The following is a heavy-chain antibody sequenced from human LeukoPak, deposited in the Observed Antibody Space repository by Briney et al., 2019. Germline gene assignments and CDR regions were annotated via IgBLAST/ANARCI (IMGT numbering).Heavy chain of an antibody. CDR1: GFTFDDYA. J-gene: IGHJ6*03. D-gene: IGHD5-12*01. V-gene: IGHV3-9*01. CDR3: AKETVATSGGNYYYYYYMDV. CDR2: ISWNSGSI. Sequence: GGSLRLSCAASGFTFDDYAMHWVRQAPGKGLEWVSGISWNSGSIGYADSVKGRFTISRDNAKNSLYLQMNSLRAEDTALYYCAKETVATSGGNYYYYYYMDVWGKGTTVTISS.